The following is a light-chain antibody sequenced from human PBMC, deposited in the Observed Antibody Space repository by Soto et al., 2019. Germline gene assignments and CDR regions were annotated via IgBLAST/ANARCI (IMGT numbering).Light chain of an antibody. CDR2: LGS. J-gene: IGKJ1*01. V-gene: IGKV2-28*01. Sequence: EIVMTQSPLSLPVTPGEPASISCRSSQSLLHSNGYNYLDWYLQKPGQSPQLLIYLGSNRASGVPERFSGSGSGTDFTLKISRVEAEDVGAYYCMQALQAPLTFGQGTKVEIK. CDR3: MQALQAPLT. CDR1: QSLLHSNGYNY.